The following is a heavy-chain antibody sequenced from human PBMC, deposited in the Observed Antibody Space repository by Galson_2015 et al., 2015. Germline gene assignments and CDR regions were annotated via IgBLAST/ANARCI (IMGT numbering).Heavy chain of an antibody. Sequence: ETLSLTCAVSGGSISSSNWWSWVRQPPGKGLEWIGEIYHSGSTNYNPSLKSRVTISVDKSKNQFSLKLSSVTAADTAVYYCARHSGLLSIGAFDIWGQGTMVTVSS. J-gene: IGHJ3*02. CDR2: IYHSGST. D-gene: IGHD3-10*01. CDR1: GGSISSSNW. CDR3: ARHSGLLSIGAFDI. V-gene: IGHV4-4*02.